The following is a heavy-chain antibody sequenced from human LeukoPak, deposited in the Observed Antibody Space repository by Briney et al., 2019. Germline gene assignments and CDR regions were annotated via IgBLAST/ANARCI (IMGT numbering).Heavy chain of an antibody. CDR1: GGSISSSRYY. CDR2: IYYSRST. J-gene: IGHJ4*02. D-gene: IGHD3-16*02. CDR3: ARLADRISSWYLGDYVWGCYRSFDY. Sequence: SETLSLTCTVSGGSISSSRYYWGWIRQPPGKGLPRIGSIYYSRSTYYNPSLKSRVTICVDTSKNQFSLKLSSETAADTAAYYCARLADRISSWYLGDYVWGCYRSFDYWGQGTLVTVSS. V-gene: IGHV4-39*01.